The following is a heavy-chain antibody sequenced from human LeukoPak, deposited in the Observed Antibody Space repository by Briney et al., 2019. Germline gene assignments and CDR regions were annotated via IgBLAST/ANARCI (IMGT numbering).Heavy chain of an antibody. V-gene: IGHV3-48*04. J-gene: IGHJ4*02. CDR2: IVGSSRTI. D-gene: IGHD1-1*01. Sequence: GGSESLSCAASGFSFSIYSTKWARHAAGGGRGWLSYIVGSSRTIYYAHSVEGRFTISRDNPKHSLYLQMDSLRAEDTAVYYCATDSPETAAFDYWGQGTLVTVSP. CDR3: ATDSPETAAFDY. CDR1: GFSFSIYS.